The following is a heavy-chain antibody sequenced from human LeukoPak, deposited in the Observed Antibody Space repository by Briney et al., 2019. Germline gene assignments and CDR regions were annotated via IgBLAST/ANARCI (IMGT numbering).Heavy chain of an antibody. D-gene: IGHD3-16*01. CDR2: INWNGGST. V-gene: IGHV3-20*01. J-gene: IGHJ1*01. Sequence: GGSLRLSCTISGFTFDDYGMSWVRQAPGKGLEWVSGINWNGGSTGYADSVKGRFTISRDNAKNSLYLQMNSLRAEDTALYHCAKDDDWGRYKHWGQGTLVTVSS. CDR3: AKDDDWGRYKH. CDR1: GFTFDDYG.